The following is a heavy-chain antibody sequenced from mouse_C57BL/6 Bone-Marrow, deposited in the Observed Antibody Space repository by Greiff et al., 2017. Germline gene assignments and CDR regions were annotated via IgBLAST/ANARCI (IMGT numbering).Heavy chain of an antibody. D-gene: IGHD1-1*01. CDR1: GYSITSGYY. Sequence: EVKLMESGPGLVKPSQSLSLTCSVTGYSITSGYYWNWIRQFPGNKLEWMGYISYDGSNNYNPSLKNRISITRDTSKNQFFLKLNSVTTEDTATYYCARGEGDYYDGMDYGGQGTSVTVSS. CDR2: ISYDGSN. J-gene: IGHJ4*01. CDR3: ARGEGDYYDGMDY. V-gene: IGHV3-6*01.